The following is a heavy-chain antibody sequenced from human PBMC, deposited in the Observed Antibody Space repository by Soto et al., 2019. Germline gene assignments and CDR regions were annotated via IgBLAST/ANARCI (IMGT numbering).Heavy chain of an antibody. CDR2: ITSNGGNT. J-gene: IGHJ6*02. D-gene: IGHD2-21*01. CDR1: GFTFSSYA. V-gene: IGHV3-64*01. CDR3: ARRIPFGYGMDV. Sequence: SGGSLRLSCAASGFTFSSYAMHWVRQAPGKGLEYFSAITSNGGNTDYASSVKGRFTISRDNSKNTLYLQMGSLRAEDMAVYYCARRIPFGYGMDVWGQGTTVTVSS.